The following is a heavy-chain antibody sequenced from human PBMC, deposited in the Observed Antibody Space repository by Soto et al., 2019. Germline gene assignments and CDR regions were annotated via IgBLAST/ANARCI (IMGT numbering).Heavy chain of an antibody. J-gene: IGHJ4*02. CDR2: ISGNDGKT. V-gene: IGHV1-18*01. Sequence: QVQLVQSGAEVKKPGASVKVSCKASGYRFTNHGISWVRQAPGQGLEWMGWISGNDGKTKYARKFQGRVTMTTDTSTSPAYMEMNSLGHADTAVYYCARDFYPLAYYFDYWGQGTLVTVSS. CDR1: GYRFTNHG. CDR3: ARDFYPLAYYFDY.